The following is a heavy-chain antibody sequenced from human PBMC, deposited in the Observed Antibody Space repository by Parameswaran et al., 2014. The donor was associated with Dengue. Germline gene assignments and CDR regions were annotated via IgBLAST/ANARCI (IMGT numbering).Heavy chain of an antibody. CDR3: ARTGIQLWVAAPEL. CDR2: IYHSGST. J-gene: IGHJ4*02. D-gene: IGHD5-18*01. V-gene: IGHV4-38-2*01. Sequence: WIRQPPGKGLEWIGSIYHSGSTYYNPSLKSRVTISVDTSKNQFSLKLSSVTAADTAVYYCARTGIQLWVAAPELWGQGTLVTVSS.